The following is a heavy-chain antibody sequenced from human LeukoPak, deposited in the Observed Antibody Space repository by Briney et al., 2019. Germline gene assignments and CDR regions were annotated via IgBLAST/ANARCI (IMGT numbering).Heavy chain of an antibody. Sequence: PGGSLRLSCAAPGFTFSSYGIHWVRQAPGKGLEWVAFIRYDGSNKHYADSVKGRFTISRDNSKNTLYLQMNGLRAEDTAVYYCAKVGVAYCGGDCSRPGDSWGQGTLVTVSS. D-gene: IGHD2-21*02. V-gene: IGHV3-30*02. CDR3: AKVGVAYCGGDCSRPGDS. CDR2: IRYDGSNK. CDR1: GFTFSSYG. J-gene: IGHJ4*02.